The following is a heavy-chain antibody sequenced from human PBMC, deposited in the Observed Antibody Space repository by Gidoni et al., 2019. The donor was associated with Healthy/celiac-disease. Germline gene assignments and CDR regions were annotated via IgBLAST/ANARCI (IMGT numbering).Heavy chain of an antibody. CDR3: ARESYVVQGGRYYYYGMDV. CDR1: GFTFSSYS. D-gene: IGHD3-10*01. CDR2: ISSSSSYI. V-gene: IGHV3-21*01. J-gene: IGHJ6*02. Sequence: EVQLVESGGGLVKPGGSLRLSCAASGFTFSSYSMNWVRQAPGKGLEWVSSISSSSSYIYYADSVKGRFTISRDNAKNSLYLQMNSLRAEDTAVYYCARESYVVQGGRYYYYGMDVWGQGTTVTVSS.